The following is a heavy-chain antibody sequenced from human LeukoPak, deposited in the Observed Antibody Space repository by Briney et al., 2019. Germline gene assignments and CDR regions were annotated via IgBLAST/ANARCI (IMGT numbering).Heavy chain of an antibody. V-gene: IGHV3-23*01. CDR2: ISGSGGST. Sequence: GGSLRLSCAASGFTFSSYEMNWVRQAPGKGLEWVSAISGSGGSTYYADSVKGRFTISRDNSKNTLYLQMNSLRAEDTAVYYCAKDYIVVVPAAMGTDGMDVWGKGTTVTVSS. CDR1: GFTFSSYE. D-gene: IGHD2-2*01. J-gene: IGHJ6*04. CDR3: AKDYIVVVPAAMGTDGMDV.